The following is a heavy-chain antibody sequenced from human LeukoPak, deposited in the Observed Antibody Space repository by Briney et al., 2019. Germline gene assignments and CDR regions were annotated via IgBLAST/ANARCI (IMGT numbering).Heavy chain of an antibody. D-gene: IGHD5-18*01. J-gene: IGHJ3*02. CDR3: ARDLKAWIQLWWRAFDI. V-gene: IGHV3-7*01. CDR2: IKQDGSEK. Sequence: GGPLRLSCAASGFTFSSYWMSWVRQAPGKGLEWAANIKQDGSEKYYVDSVKGRFTISRDNAKNSLYLQMNSLRAEDTAVYYCARDLKAWIQLWWRAFDIWGQGTMVTVSS. CDR1: GFTFSSYW.